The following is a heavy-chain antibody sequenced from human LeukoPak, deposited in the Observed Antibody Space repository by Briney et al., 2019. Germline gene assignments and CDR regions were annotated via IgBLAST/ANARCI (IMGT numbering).Heavy chain of an antibody. CDR2: ISSSGSTI. Sequence: GGSLRLSCAASGFTFSSYEMNWVRQAPGKGLEWVSYISSSGSTIHYADSVKGRFTISRDNAKNSLYLQMNSLRAEDTAVYYCARDTMVRGVDYWGQGTLVTVSS. J-gene: IGHJ4*02. V-gene: IGHV3-48*03. CDR3: ARDTMVRGVDY. D-gene: IGHD3-10*01. CDR1: GFTFSSYE.